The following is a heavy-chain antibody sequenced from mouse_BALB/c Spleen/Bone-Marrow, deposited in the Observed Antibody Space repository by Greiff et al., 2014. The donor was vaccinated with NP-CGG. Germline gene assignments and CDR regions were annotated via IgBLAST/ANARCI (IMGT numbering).Heavy chain of an antibody. V-gene: IGHV5-12-1*01. J-gene: IGHJ4*01. CDR3: ARQGYYDYDYAMDY. Sequence: EVKLEESGGGLVKPGGSLKLSCAASGFAFSSYDMSWVRQTPEKRLEWVAYISSGGGSTYYPDTVKGRFTISRDNAKSTLYLQMSSLESEDTAMYYCARQGYYDYDYAMDYWGQGTSVTVSS. CDR2: ISSGGGST. D-gene: IGHD2-4*01. CDR1: GFAFSSYD.